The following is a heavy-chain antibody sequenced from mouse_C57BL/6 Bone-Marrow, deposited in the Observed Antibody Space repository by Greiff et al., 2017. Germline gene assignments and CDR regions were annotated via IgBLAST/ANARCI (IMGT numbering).Heavy chain of an antibody. V-gene: IGHV14-4*01. J-gene: IGHJ3*01. CDR1: GFNIKDDY. Sequence: VQLQQSGAELVRPGASVKLSCTASGFNIKDDYMHWLKQRPEQSLEWIGWIDPENGDTAYASKFQGKATITADTSSNTAYLQLSSLTSEDTAVYYCTDWEGAYWGQGTLVTVSA. CDR2: IDPENGDT. CDR3: TDWEGAY. D-gene: IGHD4-1*01.